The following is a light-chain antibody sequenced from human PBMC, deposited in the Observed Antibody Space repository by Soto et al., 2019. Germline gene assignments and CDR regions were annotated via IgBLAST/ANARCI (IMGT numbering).Light chain of an antibody. CDR1: QSISSW. CDR3: QQYNSYPYT. CDR2: KAS. J-gene: IGKJ2*01. V-gene: IGKV1-5*03. Sequence: DIQMTQSPSTLSASVGDRVTITCRASQSISSWLAWYQQKPGKAPNLLIYKASSLESGDPSRFSGSGSGTEFTLPISSLQPDDFATYYCQQYNSYPYTVGQGTKLEIK.